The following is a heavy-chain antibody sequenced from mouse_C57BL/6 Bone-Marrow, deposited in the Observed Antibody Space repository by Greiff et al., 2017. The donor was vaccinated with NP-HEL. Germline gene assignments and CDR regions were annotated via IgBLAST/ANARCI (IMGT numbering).Heavy chain of an antibody. CDR2: IRSKSNNYAT. J-gene: IGHJ3*01. V-gene: IGHV10-1*01. CDR1: GFSFNTYA. CDR3: VMGGSWFAY. D-gene: IGHD1-1*02. Sequence: DVQLVESGGGLVQPKGSLKLSCAASGFSFNTYAMNWVRQAPGKGLEWVARIRSKSNNYATYYADSVKDRFTISRDDSESMLYLQMNNLKTEDTAMYYCVMGGSWFAYWGQGTLVTVSA.